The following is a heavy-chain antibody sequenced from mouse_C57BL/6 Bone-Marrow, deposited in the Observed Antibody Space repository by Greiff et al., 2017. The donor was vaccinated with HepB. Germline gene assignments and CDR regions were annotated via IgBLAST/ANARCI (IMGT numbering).Heavy chain of an antibody. D-gene: IGHD2-4*01. CDR1: GYTFTSYW. V-gene: IGHV1-53*01. Sequence: QVQLKQPGTELVKPGASVKLSCKASGYTFTSYWMHWVKQRPGQGLEWIGNINPSNGGTNYNEKFKSKATLTVDKSSSTAYMQLSSLTSEDSAVYYCARGNDDYEDYYAMDYWGQGTSVTVSS. J-gene: IGHJ4*01. CDR3: ARGNDDYEDYYAMDY. CDR2: INPSNGGT.